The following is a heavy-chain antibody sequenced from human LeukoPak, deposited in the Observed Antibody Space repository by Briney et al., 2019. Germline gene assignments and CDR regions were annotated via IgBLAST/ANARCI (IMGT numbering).Heavy chain of an antibody. CDR1: GGSISSGGYY. Sequence: SETLALTCTVSGGSISSGGYYRSWIRQHPGTGLEWIGYIYYSGSTYYNPSLKSRVTISVDTSKNQFSLKLSSVTAADTAVYYCARGRGWELPHSRNWFDPWGQGTLVTVSS. D-gene: IGHD1-26*01. V-gene: IGHV4-31*03. J-gene: IGHJ5*02. CDR3: ARGRGWELPHSRNWFDP. CDR2: IYYSGST.